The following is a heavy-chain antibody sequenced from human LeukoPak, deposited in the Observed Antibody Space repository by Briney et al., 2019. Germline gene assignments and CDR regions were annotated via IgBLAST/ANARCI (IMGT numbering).Heavy chain of an antibody. Sequence: GGSLRLSCAASGFTFSSYSMNWVRQAPGKGLEWVSSISSSSSYINYADSVKGRFTISRDNAKNSLYLQMNSLRAEDTAVYYCARDDRDGYTFDYWGQGTLVTVSS. D-gene: IGHD5-24*01. V-gene: IGHV3-21*01. CDR3: ARDDRDGYTFDY. CDR1: GFTFSSYS. J-gene: IGHJ4*02. CDR2: ISSSSSYI.